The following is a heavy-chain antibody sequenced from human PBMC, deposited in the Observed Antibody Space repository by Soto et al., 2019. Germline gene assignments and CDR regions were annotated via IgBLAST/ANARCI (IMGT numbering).Heavy chain of an antibody. Sequence: SVKVSCKASGGTFSSYAISWVRQAPGQGLEWMGGIIPIFGTANYAQKFQGRVTITADESTSTAYMELSSLRSEDTAVYYCAKVYSGYDSGAFDIWGKGTMVTVSS. CDR2: IIPIFGTA. V-gene: IGHV1-69*13. CDR3: AKVYSGYDSGAFDI. D-gene: IGHD5-12*01. J-gene: IGHJ3*02. CDR1: GGTFSSYA.